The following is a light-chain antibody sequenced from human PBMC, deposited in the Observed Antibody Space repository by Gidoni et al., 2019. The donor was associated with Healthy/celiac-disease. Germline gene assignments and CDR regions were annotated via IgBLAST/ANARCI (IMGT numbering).Light chain of an antibody. V-gene: IGLV3-21*03. CDR2: DDS. CDR1: NIGSKS. Sequence: SYVLTQPPSVSVAPGKTARMTRGGKNIGSKSVPWYQQKPGQAPVLVVYDDSDRPSGIPERFSGSNSGNTATLTISRVEAGDEADYYCQVWDSSSDVVFGGGTKLTVL. J-gene: IGLJ2*01. CDR3: QVWDSSSDVV.